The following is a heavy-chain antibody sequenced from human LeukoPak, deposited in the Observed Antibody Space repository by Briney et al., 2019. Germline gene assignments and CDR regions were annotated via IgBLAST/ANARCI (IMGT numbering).Heavy chain of an antibody. V-gene: IGHV4-34*01. CDR1: GGSFSGYY. J-gene: IGHJ4*02. Sequence: PSETLSLTCAVYGGSFSGYYWSWIRQPPGKGLEWIGEINHSGSTNYNPSLKSRVTISLDTSKNQFSLKLSSVTAADTAVYYCASGVVAAAGRTFDFWGQGTLVTVSS. CDR3: ASGVVAAAGRTFDF. CDR2: INHSGST. D-gene: IGHD6-13*01.